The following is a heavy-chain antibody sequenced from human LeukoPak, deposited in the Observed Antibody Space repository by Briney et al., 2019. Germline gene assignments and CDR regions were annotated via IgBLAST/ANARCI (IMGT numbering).Heavy chain of an antibody. D-gene: IGHD3-3*01. CDR3: ARGRDDFWSGKNYYMDV. CDR1: GGSISSSCYY. Sequence: SETLSLTCTVSGGSISSSCYYWGWIRQPPGKGLEWIGRIYYSGSTYYNPSLKSRVTISVDTSKNQFSLKLSSVTAADTAVYYCARGRDDFWSGKNYYMDVWGKGTTVTVSS. CDR2: IYYSGST. V-gene: IGHV4-39*07. J-gene: IGHJ6*03.